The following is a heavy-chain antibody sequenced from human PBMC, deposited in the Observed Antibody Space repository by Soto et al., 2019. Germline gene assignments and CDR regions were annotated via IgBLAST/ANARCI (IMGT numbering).Heavy chain of an antibody. CDR1: GYTFTSYG. Sequence: QVQLVQSGAEVKKPGASVKVSCKASGYTFTSYGISWVREAPGQGLVWRGGISASNGNTNYSQKPQGGLTMTTDTSPSTAHMELRSLRSDDTTVYYCARDAPPQDYWGQGTLVTVSS. CDR2: ISASNGNT. CDR3: ARDAPPQDY. V-gene: IGHV1-18*01. J-gene: IGHJ4*02.